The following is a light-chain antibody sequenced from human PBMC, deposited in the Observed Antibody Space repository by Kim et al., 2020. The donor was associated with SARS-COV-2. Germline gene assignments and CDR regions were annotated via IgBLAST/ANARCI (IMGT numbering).Light chain of an antibody. CDR1: SSDVGSYSR. Sequence: QSALTQPPSVSGSPGQSVTLSCTGTSSDVGSYSRVSWYQQPPGTAPKLLIYDVSNRPLGVPDRFSGSKSANTASLTISGLQADDEADYYCTSKTVSGTLIFGGGTQLTVL. CDR2: DVS. J-gene: IGLJ2*01. V-gene: IGLV2-18*02. CDR3: TSKTVSGTLI.